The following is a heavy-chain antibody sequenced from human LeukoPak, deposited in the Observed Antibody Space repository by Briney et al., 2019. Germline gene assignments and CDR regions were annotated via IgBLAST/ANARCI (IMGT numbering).Heavy chain of an antibody. CDR1: GFTFSSYG. V-gene: IGHV3-30*18. CDR3: AKCPYYYGSGRQQRDYYFDY. D-gene: IGHD3-10*01. CDR2: ISYDGSNK. Sequence: GGSLRLSCAASGFTFSSYGMHWVRQAPGKGLEWGAVISYDGSNKYYADSVKGRFTISRDNSKNTLYLQMNSLRSEDTAVYYCAKCPYYYGSGRQQRDYYFDYWGQGTLVTVSS. J-gene: IGHJ4*02.